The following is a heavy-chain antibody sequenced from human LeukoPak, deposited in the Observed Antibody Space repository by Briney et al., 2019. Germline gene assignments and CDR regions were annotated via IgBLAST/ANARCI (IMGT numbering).Heavy chain of an antibody. V-gene: IGHV1-3*03. CDR2: INAGNGNT. CDR1: GYTFTSYA. J-gene: IGHJ4*02. Sequence: GASVKVSCKASGYTFTSYAMHWVRQAPGQRLEWMGWINAGNGNTKYSQEFQGRVTITRDTSASTAYMELSSLRSEDMAVYYCARAPYDYVWGSYRPWYYFDYWGQGTLVTVSS. D-gene: IGHD3-16*02. CDR3: ARAPYDYVWGSYRPWYYFDY.